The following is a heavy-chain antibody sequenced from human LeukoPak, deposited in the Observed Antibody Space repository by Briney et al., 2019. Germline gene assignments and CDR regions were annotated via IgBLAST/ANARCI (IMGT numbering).Heavy chain of an antibody. Sequence: PGGSLRLSCAASRFTFDGYAMHWVRQAPGKGLEWVSSISWNSGNTDYAASVKGCFTISRDNAKKSLHLQMNSLRAEDTALYYCAKSGTYSSSSGYIDSWGQGTLVTVSS. J-gene: IGHJ4*02. D-gene: IGHD6-6*01. CDR1: RFTFDGYA. V-gene: IGHV3-9*01. CDR3: AKSGTYSSSSGYIDS. CDR2: ISWNSGNT.